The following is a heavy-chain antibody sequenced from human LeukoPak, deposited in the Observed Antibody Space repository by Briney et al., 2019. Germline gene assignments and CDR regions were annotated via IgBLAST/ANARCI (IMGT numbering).Heavy chain of an antibody. D-gene: IGHD5-12*01. CDR3: ARGGDSGYDPYFDY. CDR1: EFTFSSYW. J-gene: IGHJ4*02. CDR2: IKQDGSEK. Sequence: PGGSLRLSCAASEFTFSSYWMSWVRQAPGKGLEWVASIKQDGSEKYYVDSVKGRVTISRDNAKNSLYLQMNSLRAEDTAVYYCARGGDSGYDPYFDYWGQGTLVTVSS. V-gene: IGHV3-7*01.